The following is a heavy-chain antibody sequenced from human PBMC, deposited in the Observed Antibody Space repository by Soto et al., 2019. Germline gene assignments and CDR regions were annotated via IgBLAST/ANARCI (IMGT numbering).Heavy chain of an antibody. V-gene: IGHV1-69*13. Sequence: SVKVSCKASGGTFSSYAISWVRQAPGQGLEWMGGIIPIFGTANYAQKFQGRVTITADESTSTAYMELSSLRSEDTAVYYCARDPGGVVPAATQKVYYYYGMDVWGQGTTVTVSS. D-gene: IGHD2-2*01. J-gene: IGHJ6*02. CDR3: ARDPGGVVPAATQKVYYYYGMDV. CDR2: IIPIFGTA. CDR1: GGTFSSYA.